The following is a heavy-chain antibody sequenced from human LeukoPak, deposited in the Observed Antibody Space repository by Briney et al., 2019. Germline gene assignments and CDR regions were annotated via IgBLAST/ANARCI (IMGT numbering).Heavy chain of an antibody. CDR3: VGGKEGYYYYYYYMDV. D-gene: IGHD4-23*01. Sequence: GGSLRLSCAASGFTFSSYSMNWVRQAPGKGLEWVSYISSSSSTIYYADSVKGRFTISRDNAKNSLYLQMNSLRAEDTAVYYCVGGKEGYYYYYYYMDVWGKGTTVTVSS. CDR1: GFTFSSYS. J-gene: IGHJ6*03. CDR2: ISSSSSTI. V-gene: IGHV3-48*01.